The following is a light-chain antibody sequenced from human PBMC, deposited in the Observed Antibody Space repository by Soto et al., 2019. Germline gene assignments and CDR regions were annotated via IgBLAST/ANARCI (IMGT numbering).Light chain of an antibody. CDR2: GAS. Sequence: EIVMTQSPATLSVSPGETATLSCRASQSVGSAVAWYQHKPGQAPSLLIVGASIRATGVPGRFSGGGSGTEFTLTISSLQSEDFAVYYCQQYKNWPPLTVGGGTTVEIK. V-gene: IGKV3-15*01. CDR1: QSVGSA. CDR3: QQYKNWPPLT. J-gene: IGKJ4*01.